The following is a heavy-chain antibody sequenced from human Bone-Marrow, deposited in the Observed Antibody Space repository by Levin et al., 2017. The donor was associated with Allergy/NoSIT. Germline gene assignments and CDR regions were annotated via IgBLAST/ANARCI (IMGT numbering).Heavy chain of an antibody. CDR1: DGSFSTSHW. D-gene: IGHD3-10*01. Sequence: SETLSLTCAVSDGSFSTSHWWSWLRQSPGKGLEWIGDIFHSGATNYNPSLKRRVTMSVDNSKNQFSVRLMSVTAADTAVYYCARAGDSGISYYFDFWGQGILVTVSS. J-gene: IGHJ4*02. CDR3: ARAGDSGISYYFDF. V-gene: IGHV4-4*02. CDR2: IFHSGAT.